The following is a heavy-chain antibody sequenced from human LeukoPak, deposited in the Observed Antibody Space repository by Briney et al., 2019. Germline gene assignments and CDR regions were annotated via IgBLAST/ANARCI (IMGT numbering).Heavy chain of an antibody. J-gene: IGHJ5*02. CDR2: ISGSGGST. Sequence: GGSLRLSCAASGFTFSSYAMSWVRQAPGKGLEWVSAISGSGGSTYYADSVKGRFTISRDNSKNTLYLQMNSLRAEDTAVYYCAKRETPYITAKYNWFDPWGQGTLVTVSS. V-gene: IGHV3-23*01. CDR3: AKRETPYITAKYNWFDP. CDR1: GFTFSSYA. D-gene: IGHD3-3*01.